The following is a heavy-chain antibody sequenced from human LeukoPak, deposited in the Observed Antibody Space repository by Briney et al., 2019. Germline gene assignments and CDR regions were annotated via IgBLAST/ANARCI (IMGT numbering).Heavy chain of an antibody. Sequence: SVKLSRTASGGTFSSYADSWVRQAPGQGLEWMGGIIPIFVTANYAQKFPGRVTITADESTSTAYMELSSLRSEDTAVDYCARAVWHCSGGSCSSFDPWGQGTLVTVSS. CDR3: ARAVWHCSGGSCSSFDP. D-gene: IGHD2-15*01. J-gene: IGHJ5*02. CDR2: IIPIFVTA. V-gene: IGHV1-69*13. CDR1: GGTFSSYA.